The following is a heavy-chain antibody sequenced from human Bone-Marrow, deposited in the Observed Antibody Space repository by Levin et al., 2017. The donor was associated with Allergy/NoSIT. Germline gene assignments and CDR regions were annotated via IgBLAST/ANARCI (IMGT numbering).Heavy chain of an antibody. CDR1: GYSFTSYW. CDR2: IHPSDSDA. J-gene: IGHJ4*02. Sequence: GGSLRLSCKGSGYSFTSYWIVWVRQLPGKGLEWMGIIHPSDSDARYSPSFQGQVTISADKSFSTVSLQWSNLKASDTAMYYCARGGLKYGDYTAYFDLWGQGTLVTVSS. CDR3: ARGGLKYGDYTAYFDL. D-gene: IGHD4-17*01. V-gene: IGHV5-51*01.